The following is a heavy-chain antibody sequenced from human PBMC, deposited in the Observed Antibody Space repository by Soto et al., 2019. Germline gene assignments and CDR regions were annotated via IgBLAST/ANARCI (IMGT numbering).Heavy chain of an antibody. CDR1: GYTFTTYS. CDR2: ISAYNGNT. D-gene: IGHD3-22*01. J-gene: IGHJ4*02. CDR3: ARLHRYYDSSGHCDY. V-gene: IGHV1-18*01. Sequence: QVQLVQSGAEVRKPGASVKVSCKASGYTFTTYSISWVRQAPGQGLEWMGWISAYNGNTNYAQKPQGRVTMTTDTFTSTAYMELRSLRSDDTAVYYCARLHRYYDSSGHCDYWGQGTLVTVSS.